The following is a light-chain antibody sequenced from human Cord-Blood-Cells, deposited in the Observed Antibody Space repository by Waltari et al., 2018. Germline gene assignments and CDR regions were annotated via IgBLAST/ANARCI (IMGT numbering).Light chain of an antibody. CDR2: GAS. CDR3: QQYNNWPPWT. J-gene: IGKJ1*01. V-gene: IGKV3-15*01. Sequence: EIVMTHSPATLSVYPGERATLSCRASQSVSSNLAWYHQKPGQAPRRLINGASTRATGTPAWFSGSGSGTEFTLTISSLQSEDFAVYYCQQYNNWPPWTFGQGTKVEIK. CDR1: QSVSSN.